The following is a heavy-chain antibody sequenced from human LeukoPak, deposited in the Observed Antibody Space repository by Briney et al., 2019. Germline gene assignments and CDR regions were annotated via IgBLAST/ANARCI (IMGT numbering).Heavy chain of an antibody. V-gene: IGHV1-46*01. CDR3: ARDSSGYSEWLEKGDY. Sequence: ASVKVSCKASGYTFTSYYMHWVRQAPGQGLEWMGIINPSGGSTSYAQKFQGRVTMTRDTSTSTVYIELSSLRSEDTAVYYCARDSSGYSEWLEKGDYWGQGTLVTVSS. CDR1: GYTFTSYY. J-gene: IGHJ4*02. D-gene: IGHD3-22*01. CDR2: INPSGGST.